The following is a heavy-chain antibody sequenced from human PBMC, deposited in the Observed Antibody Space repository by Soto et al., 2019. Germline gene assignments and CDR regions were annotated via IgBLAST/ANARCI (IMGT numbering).Heavy chain of an antibody. CDR2: IYSGGST. CDR1: GFTVSSNY. D-gene: IGHD6-13*01. V-gene: IGHV3-53*04. J-gene: IGHJ3*02. CDR3: ARSIAAAGTSAFDI. Sequence: EVQLVESGGGLVQPGGSLRLSCAASGFTVSSNYMSWVRQAPGKGLEWVSVIYSGGSTYYADSVKGRFAISRHNSKNTLYLQMNSLRAEDTAVYYCARSIAAAGTSAFDIWGQGTMVTVSS.